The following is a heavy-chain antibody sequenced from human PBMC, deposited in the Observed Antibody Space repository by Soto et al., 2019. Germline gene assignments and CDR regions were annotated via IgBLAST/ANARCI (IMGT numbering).Heavy chain of an antibody. V-gene: IGHV3-23*01. J-gene: IGHJ6*02. Sequence: EVQLLESGGGLVQPGGSLRLSCAASGFTFSSYAMSWVRQAPGKGLEWVSAISGSGGSTYYADSVKGRFTISRDNSKNTLSRQVNSLRAEETAVYYCAKEVRSSWANCYCDGMDVWGQGTPVTVSS. CDR2: ISGSGGST. CDR1: GFTFSSYA. CDR3: AKEVRSSWANCYCDGMDV. D-gene: IGHD6-13*01.